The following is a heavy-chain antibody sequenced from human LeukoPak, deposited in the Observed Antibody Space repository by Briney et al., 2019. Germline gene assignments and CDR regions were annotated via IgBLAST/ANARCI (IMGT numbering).Heavy chain of an antibody. J-gene: IGHJ4*02. Sequence: GRSLRLSCAASGFTFSSYGVHWVRQAPGKGLEWVAVIWYDGSNKYYADSVKGRFTISRDNSKNTLNLQMNSLRAEDTAVYYCARQTPKAYDIYYFDYWGQGTLVTVSS. CDR1: GFTFSSYG. V-gene: IGHV3-33*01. D-gene: IGHD3-9*01. CDR3: ARQTPKAYDIYYFDY. CDR2: IWYDGSNK.